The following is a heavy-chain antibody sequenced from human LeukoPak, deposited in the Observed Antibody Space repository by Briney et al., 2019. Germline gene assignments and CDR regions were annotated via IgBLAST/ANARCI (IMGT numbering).Heavy chain of an antibody. V-gene: IGHV1-2*02. Sequence: ASVKVSCKASGHTFTAYYMLRVRHAPGQGLEWMGWINPNSGGTNYAPKFQGRVTMTRDTSISTAYMELSGLTSDDTAVYFCATYYSDTSARDWGQGTLVTVSS. CDR3: ATYYSDTSARD. CDR2: INPNSGGT. CDR1: GHTFTAYY. D-gene: IGHD3-22*01. J-gene: IGHJ4*02.